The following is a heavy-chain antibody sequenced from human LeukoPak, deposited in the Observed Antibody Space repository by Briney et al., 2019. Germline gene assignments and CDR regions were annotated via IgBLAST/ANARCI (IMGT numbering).Heavy chain of an antibody. Sequence: SETLSLTCAVYGGSFSGYYWSWIRQPPGKGLEWIGEINHSGSTNYNPSLKSRVTISVDTSKIQFSLKLSSVTAADTAVYYCARERVDSVKGVDYWGQGTLVTVSS. D-gene: IGHD5-12*01. CDR2: INHSGST. V-gene: IGHV4-34*01. CDR3: ARERVDSVKGVDY. J-gene: IGHJ4*02. CDR1: GGSFSGYY.